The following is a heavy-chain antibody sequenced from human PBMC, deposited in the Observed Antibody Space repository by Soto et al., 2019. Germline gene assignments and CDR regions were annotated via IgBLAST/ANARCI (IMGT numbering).Heavy chain of an antibody. J-gene: IGHJ4*02. CDR1: GYTFSSND. CDR3: ARGGPAAGFDL. CDR2: MKPSTGDS. Sequence: QEQLVQSGAEVKKPGASVKVSCEASGYTFSSNDIDWVRQASGQGLEWMGWMKPSTGDSGYAQDFQGSITLTRDTATGTAYMELSSLRPEDTAVYYCARGGPAAGFDLWGQGTLVTVSS. D-gene: IGHD6-13*01. V-gene: IGHV1-8*01.